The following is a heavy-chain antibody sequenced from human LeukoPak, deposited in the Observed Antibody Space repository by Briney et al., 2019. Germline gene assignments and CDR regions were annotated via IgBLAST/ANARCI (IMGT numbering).Heavy chain of an antibody. D-gene: IGHD6-6*01. CDR1: GGSISSYY. CDR3: ATAPGEYTSSTSWFDP. V-gene: IGHV4-59*12. Sequence: SETLPLTCTVSGGSISSYYWSWIRQPPGKGLEWIGYIYYSGSTNYNPSLKSRVTISVDTSKNQFSLKLSSVTAADTAVYYCATAPGEYTSSTSWFDPWGQGTLVTVSS. CDR2: IYYSGST. J-gene: IGHJ5*02.